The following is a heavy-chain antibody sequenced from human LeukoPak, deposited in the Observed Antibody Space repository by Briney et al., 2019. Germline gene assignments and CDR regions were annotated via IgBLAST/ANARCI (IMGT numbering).Heavy chain of an antibody. V-gene: IGHV4-38-2*02. CDR2: IYHSGST. CDR3: ARDGPRDRYASGAFDI. J-gene: IGHJ3*02. Sequence: SATLSLTCTVSGYSISSGYYWGWIRQPAGKGLEWIGSIYHSGSTYYNPSLKSRVTISVDTSKNQFSLKLSSVTAADTAVYYCARDGPRDRYASGAFDIWGQGTMVTVSS. CDR1: GYSISSGYY. D-gene: IGHD3-16*02.